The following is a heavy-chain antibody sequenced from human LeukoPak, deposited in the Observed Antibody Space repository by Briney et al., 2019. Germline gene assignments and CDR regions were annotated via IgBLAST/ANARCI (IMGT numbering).Heavy chain of an antibody. J-gene: IGHJ6*03. CDR1: GGSFSGYY. Sequence: SETLSLTCAVYGGSFSGYYWSWIRQPPGKGLEWIGEINHSGSTNYNPSLKSRVTISVDTSKNQFSLKLSSVTAADTAVYYCARERYYYYYMDVWGKGTTVTVSS. CDR2: INHSGST. CDR3: ARERYYYYYMDV. V-gene: IGHV4-34*01.